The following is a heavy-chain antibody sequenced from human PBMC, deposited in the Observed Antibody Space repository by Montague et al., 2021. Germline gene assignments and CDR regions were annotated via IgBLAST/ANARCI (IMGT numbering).Heavy chain of an antibody. CDR3: ARAGPRTYGGDSLDY. CDR1: GGSISSSPFY. V-gene: IGHV4-39*01. J-gene: IGHJ4*02. CDR2: NYYRGHT. D-gene: IGHD3-10*01. Sequence: SETLSLTCTVSGGSISSSPFYWGWIRQSPGKGLEWIGSNYYRGHTYYNPSLKSRVSLSIDTSKNQFSLKMNSVTAADTAVYYCARAGPRTYGGDSLDYWGQGAPVTVSS.